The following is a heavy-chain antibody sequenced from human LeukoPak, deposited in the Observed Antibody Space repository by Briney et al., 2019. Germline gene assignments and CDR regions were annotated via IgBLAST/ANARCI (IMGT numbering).Heavy chain of an antibody. CDR1: GHTFTGYY. V-gene: IGHV1-2*06. CDR2: INPNSGGT. D-gene: IGHD3-3*01. CDR3: AKALRFLEWWEDYYYRDV. Sequence: ASVRVSCKASGHTFTGYYMHWVRQDPGQGLEWMGRINPNSGGTNYAQKFQGRVTMTRDTSISTAYMELSRLRSDDTAVYYCAKALRFLEWWEDYYYRDVWGKGTTVTVSS. J-gene: IGHJ6*03.